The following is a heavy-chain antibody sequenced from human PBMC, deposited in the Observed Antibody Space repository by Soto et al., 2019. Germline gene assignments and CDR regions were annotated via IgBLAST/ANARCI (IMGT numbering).Heavy chain of an antibody. CDR1: GFTFSSYA. CDR3: AKDDPGYCSSTSCPKGY. D-gene: IGHD2-2*01. CDR2: ISGSGGST. V-gene: IGHV3-23*01. J-gene: IGHJ4*02. Sequence: GGSLRLSCAASGFTFSSYAMSWVRQAPGKGLEWVSAISGSGGSTYYADSVKGRFTISRDNSKNTLYLQMNSLRAEDTAVYYCAKDDPGYCSSTSCPKGYWGQGTLVTVSS.